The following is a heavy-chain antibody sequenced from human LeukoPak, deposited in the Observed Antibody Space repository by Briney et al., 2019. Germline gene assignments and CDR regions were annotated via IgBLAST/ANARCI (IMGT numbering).Heavy chain of an antibody. Sequence: ASVKVSCKVSGYTLTELSMHWVRQAPGKGLEWMGGFDPEDGETIYAQKFQGRATMTEDTSTDTAYMELSSLRSEDTAVYYCATSEYQLPASSLDYWGQGTLVTVSS. V-gene: IGHV1-24*01. CDR3: ATSEYQLPASSLDY. CDR1: GYTLTELS. J-gene: IGHJ4*02. D-gene: IGHD2-2*01. CDR2: FDPEDGET.